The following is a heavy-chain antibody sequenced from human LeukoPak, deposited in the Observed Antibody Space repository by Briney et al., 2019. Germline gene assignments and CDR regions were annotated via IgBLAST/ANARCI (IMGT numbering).Heavy chain of an antibody. V-gene: IGHV3-9*01. J-gene: IGHJ4*02. CDR2: ISWNSGSI. D-gene: IGHD1-26*01. CDR1: GFTFDDYA. CDR3: AKGTGRYWTFFDY. Sequence: SLRLSCAASGFTFDDYAMHWIRLAPGKGLEWVSGISWNSGSIDYAVSVKGRFIISRDNAKNSLYLQMNSLRPEDTALYYCAKGTGRYWTFFDYWGQGTLVIVPS.